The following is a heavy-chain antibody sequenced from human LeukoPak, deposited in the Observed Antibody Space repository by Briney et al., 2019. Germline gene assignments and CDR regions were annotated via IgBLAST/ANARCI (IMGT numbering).Heavy chain of an antibody. D-gene: IGHD6-13*01. CDR2: ISGGGGSI. J-gene: IGHJ4*02. CDR1: GFIFSGCD. CDR3: AKGRYGSSRYPFDF. V-gene: IGHV3-23*01. Sequence: GGSLRLSCAASGFIFSGCDMGWVRQAPGKGLEWVSVISGGGGSIYYADSVKGRFTISRDNSTNTLYLQMNSLRAEDTAVYYCAKGRYGSSRYPFDFWGQGNLVSVFS.